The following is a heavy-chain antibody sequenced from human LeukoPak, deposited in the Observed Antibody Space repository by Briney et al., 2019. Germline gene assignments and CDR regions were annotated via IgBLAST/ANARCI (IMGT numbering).Heavy chain of an antibody. CDR1: GFSLSTSGMC. D-gene: IGHD3-22*01. Sequence: SGPALVKPTQTLTLTCTFSGFSLSTSGMCVSWIRQPPGKALEWLARIDWDDDKYYSPSLKTRLTISKDTSKNQVVLTMTNMDPVDTATYYCARHDYYDSSGYSWGQGTLVTVSS. J-gene: IGHJ5*02. CDR2: IDWDDDK. CDR3: ARHDYYDSSGYS. V-gene: IGHV2-70*11.